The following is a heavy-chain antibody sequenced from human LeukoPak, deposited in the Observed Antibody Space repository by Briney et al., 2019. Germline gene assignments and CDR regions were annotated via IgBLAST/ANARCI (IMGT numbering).Heavy chain of an antibody. CDR3: ARDPQRGADAFDI. D-gene: IGHD1-1*01. V-gene: IGHV3-64*01. Sequence: GGSLRLSCAASGFTFSSYAMHWVRQAPGKGLEYVSTISSNGGSTYYANSVKGRFTISRDNSKNTLYLQMGNLRAEDMAVYYCARDPQRGADAFDIWGQGTMVTVSS. J-gene: IGHJ3*02. CDR2: ISSNGGST. CDR1: GFTFSSYA.